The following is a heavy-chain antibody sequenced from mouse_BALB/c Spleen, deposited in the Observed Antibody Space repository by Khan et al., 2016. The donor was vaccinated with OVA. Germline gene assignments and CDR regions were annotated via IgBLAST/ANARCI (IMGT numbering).Heavy chain of an antibody. CDR3: ARELRLGGFTY. Sequence: QVQLKESGPGLVSPSQSLSITCTVSGFSLTDYGVNWVRQPPGKGLEWLGMIWGDGSTDYNSALKSRLSINKDNSKSQVFLKMNSLQTDDTARYYCARELRLGGFTYWGQGNLVNVSA. CDR1: GFSLTDYG. D-gene: IGHD1-2*01. J-gene: IGHJ3*01. CDR2: IWGDGST. V-gene: IGHV2-6-7*01.